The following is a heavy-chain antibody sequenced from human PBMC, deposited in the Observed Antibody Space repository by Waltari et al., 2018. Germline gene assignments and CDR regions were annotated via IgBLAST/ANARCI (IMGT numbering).Heavy chain of an antibody. CDR3: ATSSYGDYVFWFDP. CDR2: IYHSGSP. D-gene: IGHD4-17*01. CDR1: GYSISSGYY. Sequence: QVQLQESGPGLVKPSETLSLTCAVSGYSISSGYYWGWIRQPPGKGLEWIGSIYHSGSPYYNPSLKSRVTISVDTSKNQFSLKLSSVTAADTAVYYCATSSYGDYVFWFDPWGQGTLVTVSS. V-gene: IGHV4-38-2*01. J-gene: IGHJ5*02.